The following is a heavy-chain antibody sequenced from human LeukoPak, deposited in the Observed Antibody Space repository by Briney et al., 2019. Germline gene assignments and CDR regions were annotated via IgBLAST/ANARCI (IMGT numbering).Heavy chain of an antibody. CDR1: GYSFTSYW. V-gene: IGHV5-51*01. D-gene: IGHD3-10*01. CDR3: ASITMVRGVIMWFDY. CDR2: IYPGDSDT. Sequence: GESLKISCKGSGYSFTSYWIGWVRQMPGKGLEWMVIIYPGDSDTRYSPSFQGQVTISADKSISTAYLQWSSLKASDTAMYYCASITMVRGVIMWFDYWGQGTLVTVSS. J-gene: IGHJ4*02.